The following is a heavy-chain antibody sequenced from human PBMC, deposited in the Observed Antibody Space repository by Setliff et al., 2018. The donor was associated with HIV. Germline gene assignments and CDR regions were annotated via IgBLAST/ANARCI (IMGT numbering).Heavy chain of an antibody. J-gene: IGHJ6*03. CDR2: IYYSGST. D-gene: IGHD3-10*01. Sequence: SETLSLTCTVSGGSISSYYWSWIRQPPGKGLEWIGYIYYSGSTNYNPSLKSRVTISVDTSKNQFSLKLSSVTAADTAGYYCARQITMVRGVYQPYYYYLMGVWGKGTTVTVSS. V-gene: IGHV4-59*08. CDR3: ARQITMVRGVYQPYYYYLMGV. CDR1: GGSISSYY.